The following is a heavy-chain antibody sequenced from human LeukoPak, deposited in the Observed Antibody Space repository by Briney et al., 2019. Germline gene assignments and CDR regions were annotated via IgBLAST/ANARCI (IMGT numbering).Heavy chain of an antibody. CDR3: AKDVEQIWIHYFDY. CDR2: IRYDGSNK. V-gene: IGHV3-30*02. D-gene: IGHD5-18*01. CDR1: GFTFSSYG. Sequence: GGSLRLSCAASGFTFSSYGMHWVRQAPGKGLEWVAFIRYDGSNKYYADSVKGRFTISRDNSKNTLYLQVNSLRAEDTAVYYCAKDVEQIWIHYFDYWGQGTLVTVSS. J-gene: IGHJ4*02.